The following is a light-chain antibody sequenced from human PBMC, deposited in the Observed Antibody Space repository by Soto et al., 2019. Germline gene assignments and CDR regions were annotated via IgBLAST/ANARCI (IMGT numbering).Light chain of an antibody. Sequence: DVQMTQSPPSVSASVGDRVTITCRASQDIRSWLAWYHQKSGTAPKLLILAASNLQSGVPSRFSGSGSGTDFTLTIISLQPEDFATYYCQQASSFPFTFGPGTKVDIK. CDR3: QQASSFPFT. V-gene: IGKV1-12*01. CDR2: AAS. J-gene: IGKJ3*01. CDR1: QDIRSW.